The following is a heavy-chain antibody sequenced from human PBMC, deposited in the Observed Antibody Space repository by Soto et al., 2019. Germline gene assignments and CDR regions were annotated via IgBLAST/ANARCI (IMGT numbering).Heavy chain of an antibody. V-gene: IGHV3-23*01. CDR3: AKPMRGYYDFWNFQY. J-gene: IGHJ1*01. CDR2: ISGSGGST. Sequence: GGSLRLSCAASGFTFSSYAMSWVRQAPGKGLEWVSAISGSGGSTYYADSVKGRFTISRDNSKNTLYLQMNSLRAEDTAVYYCAKPMRGYYDFWNFQYWGQGTLVTVSS. D-gene: IGHD3-3*01. CDR1: GFTFSSYA.